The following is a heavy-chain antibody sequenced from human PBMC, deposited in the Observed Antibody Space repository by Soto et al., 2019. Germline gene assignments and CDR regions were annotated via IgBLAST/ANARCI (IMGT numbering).Heavy chain of an antibody. CDR3: ATWETCRGACSLFDY. D-gene: IGHD2-21*02. V-gene: IGHV3-23*01. J-gene: IGHJ4*02. CDR2: ISGSGGST. CDR1: GFTFSSYA. Sequence: GGSLRLSCAASGFTFSSYAMSWVRQAPGKGLEWVSAISGSGGSTYYADSVKGRFTISRDNSKNTLYLQMNSLRAEDTAVYYCATWETCRGACSLFDYRGQATLVTVSS.